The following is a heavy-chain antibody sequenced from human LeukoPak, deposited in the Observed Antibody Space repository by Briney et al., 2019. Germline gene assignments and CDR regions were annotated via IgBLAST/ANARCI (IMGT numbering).Heavy chain of an antibody. V-gene: IGHV4-4*09. CDR3: ARDSVVDTAMDSYYYYMDV. Sequence: TSETLSLTCTVSGGSISSYYWSWIRQPPGKGLEWIGYIYTSGSTNYNPSLKSRVTISVDTSKNQFSLKLSSVTAADTAVYYCARDSVVDTAMDSYYYYMDVWGKGTTVTVSS. D-gene: IGHD5-18*01. CDR2: IYTSGST. J-gene: IGHJ6*03. CDR1: GGSISSYY.